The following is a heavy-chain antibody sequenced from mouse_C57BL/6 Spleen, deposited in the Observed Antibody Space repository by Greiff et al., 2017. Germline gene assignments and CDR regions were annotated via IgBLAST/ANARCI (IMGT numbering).Heavy chain of an antibody. CDR3: ARRDYGNSPFAD. CDR1: GYTFTSSW. Sequence: QVQLQQPGAELVRPGSSVKLSCKASGYTFTSSWMDWVKQRPGQGLEWIGNIYPSDSETHYNQKFKDKATLTVDKSSSTAYMQLSSLTSEDSAVYYCARRDYGNSPFADWGQGTLVTVSA. V-gene: IGHV1-61*01. CDR2: IYPSDSET. D-gene: IGHD2-1*01. J-gene: IGHJ3*01.